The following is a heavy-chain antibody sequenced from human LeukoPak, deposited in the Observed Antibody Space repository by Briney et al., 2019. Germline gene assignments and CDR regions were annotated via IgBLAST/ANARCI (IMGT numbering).Heavy chain of an antibody. D-gene: IGHD1-26*01. CDR2: ISWNSGSI. J-gene: IGHJ6*03. CDR1: GFTFDDYA. Sequence: GGSLRLSCAASGFTFDDYAMHWVRQAPGKGLEWVSGISWNSGSIGYADSVKGRFTISRDNAKNSLYLQMSSLRAEDTAVYYCAREGEPNYYYMDVWGKGTTVTISS. V-gene: IGHV3-9*01. CDR3: AREGEPNYYYMDV.